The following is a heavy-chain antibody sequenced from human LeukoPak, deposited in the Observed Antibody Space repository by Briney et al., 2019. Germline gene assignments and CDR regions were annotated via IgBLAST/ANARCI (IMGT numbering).Heavy chain of an antibody. D-gene: IGHD6-6*01. Sequence: ASVKVSCTASGGTFSSYAISWVRQAPGQGLEWMGGIIPIFGTANYAQKFQGRVTITTDESTSTAYMELSSLRSEDTAVYYCASGPGYSSSSDYYYYMDVWGKGTTVTVSS. CDR1: GGTFSSYA. CDR2: IIPIFGTA. CDR3: ASGPGYSSSSDYYYYMDV. V-gene: IGHV1-69*05. J-gene: IGHJ6*03.